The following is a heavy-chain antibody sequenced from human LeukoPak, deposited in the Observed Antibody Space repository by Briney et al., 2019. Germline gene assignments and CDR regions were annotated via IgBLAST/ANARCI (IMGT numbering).Heavy chain of an antibody. CDR1: GGTFSSYA. CDR2: IIPIFGTA. V-gene: IGHV1-69*05. J-gene: IGHJ6*03. CDR3: ASSPPRGVMRDYYYYMDV. Sequence: GASVKVSYKASGGTFSSYAISWVRQAPGQGLEWMGGIIPIFGTANYAQKFQGRVTITTDESTSTAYMELSSLRSEDTAVYYCASSPPRGVMRDYYYYMDVWGKGTTVTVSS. D-gene: IGHD3-10*01.